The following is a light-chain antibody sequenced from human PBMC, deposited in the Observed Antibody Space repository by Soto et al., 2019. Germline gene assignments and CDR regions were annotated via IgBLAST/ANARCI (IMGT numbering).Light chain of an antibody. Sequence: DIQRSQSPSTLSASVGDTVTVTCRPSQSVSGWLAWYQQKPGEAPKLLIYDASALPRGVPSRFSGSGSGTKFTLTISSLQPDDFATYYCQQYETFSGTFGPGTKVDIK. J-gene: IGKJ1*01. CDR2: DAS. CDR1: QSVSGW. V-gene: IGKV1-5*01. CDR3: QQYETFSGT.